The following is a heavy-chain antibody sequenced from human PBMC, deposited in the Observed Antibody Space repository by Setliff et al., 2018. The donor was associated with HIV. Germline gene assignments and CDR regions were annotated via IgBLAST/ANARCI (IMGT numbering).Heavy chain of an antibody. V-gene: IGHV4-34*01. CDR1: GGSFSGYY. J-gene: IGHJ5*02. CDR3: ARASSTXPTQWFDP. D-gene: IGHD4-17*01. Sequence: SETLSLTCAVYGGSFSGYYWSWIRQPPGKGLEWIGEINHSGSTNYNPSLKSRVTISVDTSKNQFSLKLSSVTAADTAVYYCARASSTXPTQWFDPWGQGTLVTVSS. CDR2: INHSGST.